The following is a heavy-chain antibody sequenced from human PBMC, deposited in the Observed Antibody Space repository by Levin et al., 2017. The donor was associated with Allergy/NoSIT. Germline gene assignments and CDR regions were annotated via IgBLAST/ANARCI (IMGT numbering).Heavy chain of an antibody. CDR2: IDWDDDK. V-gene: IGHV2-70*04. D-gene: IGHD6-13*01. J-gene: IGHJ3*02. Sequence: SGPTLVKPTQTLTLTCTFSGFSLSTSGMRVSWIRQPPGKALEWLARIDWDDDKFYSTSLKTRLTISKDTSKNQVVLTMTNMDPVDTATYYCARSGSWYSSVAFDIWGQGTMVTVSS. CDR1: GFSLSTSGMR. CDR3: ARSGSWYSSVAFDI.